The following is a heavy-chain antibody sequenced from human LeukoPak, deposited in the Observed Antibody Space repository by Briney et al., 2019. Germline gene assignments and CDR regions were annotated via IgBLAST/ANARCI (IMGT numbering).Heavy chain of an antibody. CDR1: GGSISSSSYY. CDR2: IYYSGST. Sequence: SETVSLTCTVSGGSISSSSYYWGWIRQPPGKGLEWIGSIYYSGSTYYNPSLKSRVTISVDTSKNQFSLKLSSVTAADTAVYYCARALTMVVDYWGQGTLVTVSS. D-gene: IGHD3-10*01. J-gene: IGHJ4*02. V-gene: IGHV4-39*07. CDR3: ARALTMVVDY.